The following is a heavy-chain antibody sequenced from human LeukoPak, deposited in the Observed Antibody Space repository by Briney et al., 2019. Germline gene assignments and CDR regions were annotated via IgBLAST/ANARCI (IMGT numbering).Heavy chain of an antibody. CDR3: VKPSRGPYYWFDL. CDR2: INPNGGAI. D-gene: IGHD1-1*01. CDR1: GYTFIGYY. V-gene: IGHV1-2*02. J-gene: IGHJ5*02. Sequence: ASVKVSCKASGYTFIGYYMHWVRQAPGQALEWMGWINPNGGAINYAQKFQGRVTLTRDTSRNTAYMGINRLTSDDTAVYYCVKPSRGPYYWFDLWGQGTLVTVSS.